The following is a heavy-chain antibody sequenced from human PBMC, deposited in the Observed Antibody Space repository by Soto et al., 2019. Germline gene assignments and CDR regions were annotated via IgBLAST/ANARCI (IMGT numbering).Heavy chain of an antibody. J-gene: IGHJ6*02. CDR1: GFTFSIYA. CDR2: ISGTGDST. V-gene: IGHV3-23*01. D-gene: IGHD6-25*01. Sequence: VGSLRLSCAASGFTFSIYAMTWVRQAPGKGLECVSGISGTGDSTYYADSVKGRFTISRDNSKNTLSLQMNSLTAEDTALYFCAKGSGQSPYYNGMDVWGRGTTVTVSS. CDR3: AKGSGQSPYYNGMDV.